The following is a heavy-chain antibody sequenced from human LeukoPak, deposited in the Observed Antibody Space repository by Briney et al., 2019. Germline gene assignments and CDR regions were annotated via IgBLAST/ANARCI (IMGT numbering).Heavy chain of an antibody. CDR1: GYTLTELS. Sequence: ASVKVSCKVSGYTLTELSMHWVRQAPGKGLEWMGGFDPEDGETIYAQKFQGRVTMTEDTSTDTAYMELSSLRSEDTAVYYCAHIVRYSSSPPGFDPWGQGTLVTVSS. V-gene: IGHV1-24*01. J-gene: IGHJ5*02. CDR2: FDPEDGET. D-gene: IGHD6-13*01. CDR3: AHIVRYSSSPPGFDP.